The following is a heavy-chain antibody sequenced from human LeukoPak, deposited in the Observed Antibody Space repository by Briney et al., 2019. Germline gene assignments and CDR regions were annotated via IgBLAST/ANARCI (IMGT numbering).Heavy chain of an antibody. J-gene: IGHJ4*02. D-gene: IGHD6-13*01. CDR1: GYSFTSYW. V-gene: IGHV5-51*01. CDR2: IYPGDSDT. Sequence: GESLKISCKGSGYSFTSYWIAWVRQMPGKGLEWMGIIYPGDSDTRYSPSFQGQVTISADKSISTAYLQWSSLKASDTAMYYCARQRGSSWYTGYFDYWGQGTLVTVSS. CDR3: ARQRGSSWYTGYFDY.